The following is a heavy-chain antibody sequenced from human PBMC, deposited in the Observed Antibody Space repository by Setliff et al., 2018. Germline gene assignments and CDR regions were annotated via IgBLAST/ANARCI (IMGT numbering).Heavy chain of an antibody. D-gene: IGHD2-15*01. J-gene: IGHJ4*01. CDR1: DVSISSSSFY. V-gene: IGHV4-39*01. CDR2: IYYSGST. Sequence: SETLSLTCTVSDVSISSSSFYWAWIRQPPGKGLEWIGSIYYSGSTYYNPSLTSRVTISVDTSNNQFSLNLRSVTAADTAIYYRVRPGGTTVVARHFDYWGSGILVTVSS. CDR3: VRPGGTTVVARHFDY.